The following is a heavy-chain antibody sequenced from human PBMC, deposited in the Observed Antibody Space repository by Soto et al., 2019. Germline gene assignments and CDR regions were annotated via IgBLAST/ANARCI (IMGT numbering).Heavy chain of an antibody. Sequence: GGSLRLSCAASGFTFSSYGMNWVRQAPGKGLEWVSSISSSSSYIYYADSVKGRFTISRDNAKNSLYLQMNSLRAEDTAVYYCARDFKCSGGSCYSDYYYYYGMDVWGQGTTVTVSS. J-gene: IGHJ6*02. CDR3: ARDFKCSGGSCYSDYYYYYGMDV. CDR2: ISSSSSYI. D-gene: IGHD2-15*01. CDR1: GFTFSSYG. V-gene: IGHV3-21*01.